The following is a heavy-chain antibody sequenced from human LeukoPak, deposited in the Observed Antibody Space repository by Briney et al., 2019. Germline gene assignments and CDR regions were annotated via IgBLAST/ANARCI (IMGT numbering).Heavy chain of an antibody. Sequence: PGGSLRLSCAASAFTFSSYAMSWVRQAPGKGLEWVSPISGSGGSTDYAASVKGRFTISRDNSKNTLYLQMNSLRAEDTAVYYCARHRGHGYGHDYYVMDVWGQGTTVTVSS. CDR1: AFTFSSYA. D-gene: IGHD3-22*01. CDR3: ARHRGHGYGHDYYVMDV. J-gene: IGHJ6*02. V-gene: IGHV3-23*01. CDR2: ISGSGGST.